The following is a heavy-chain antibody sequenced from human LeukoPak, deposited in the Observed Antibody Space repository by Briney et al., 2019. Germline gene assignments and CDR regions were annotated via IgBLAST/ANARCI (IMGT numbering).Heavy chain of an antibody. CDR1: GFTFDDYA. J-gene: IGHJ4*02. CDR3: ATYSGSYYSTDY. V-gene: IGHV3-9*01. Sequence: PGGSLRLSCAASGFTFDDYAMHWVRQAPGKGLEWVSGISWNSGSIGYADSVKGRFTISRDNAKNSLYLQMNSLRAEDTAVYYCATYSGSYYSTDYWGQGTLVTVSS. D-gene: IGHD1-26*01. CDR2: ISWNSGSI.